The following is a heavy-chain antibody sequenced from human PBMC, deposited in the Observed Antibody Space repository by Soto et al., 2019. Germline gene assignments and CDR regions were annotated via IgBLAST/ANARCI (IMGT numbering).Heavy chain of an antibody. CDR2: ISYDGSNK. V-gene: IGHV3-30*18. CDR1: GLTFSSYG. Sequence: GGYLSLSCAASGLTFSSYGMHWVRQAPGKGLEWVAVISYDGSNKYYADSVKGRFTISRDNSKNTLYLQMNSLRAEDTAVYYCAKDLRGLQYEDYFDYWGQGTLVTGSS. J-gene: IGHJ4*02. D-gene: IGHD5-12*01. CDR3: AKDLRGLQYEDYFDY.